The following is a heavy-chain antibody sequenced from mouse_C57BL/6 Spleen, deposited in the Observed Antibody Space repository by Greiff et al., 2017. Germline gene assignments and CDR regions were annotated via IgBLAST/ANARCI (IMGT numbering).Heavy chain of an antibody. D-gene: IGHD1-1*01. J-gene: IGHJ4*01. CDR3: ARDLYCGSHYYAMDY. CDR1: GYSITSGYY. V-gene: IGHV3-6*01. Sequence: EVKLEESGPGLVKPSQSLSLTCSATGYSITSGYYWNWIRQFPGNKLEWMGYISYDGSNNYNPSLKNRITITRDTSKNPFFLKLNSVTTEDTATYYCARDLYCGSHYYAMDYWGQGTSVTVSS. CDR2: ISYDGSN.